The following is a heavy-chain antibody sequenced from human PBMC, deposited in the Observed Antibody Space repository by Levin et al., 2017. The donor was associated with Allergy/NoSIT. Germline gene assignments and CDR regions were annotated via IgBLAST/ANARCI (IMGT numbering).Heavy chain of an antibody. V-gene: IGHV4-30-4*01. D-gene: IGHD3-22*01. CDR2: IYYSGST. J-gene: IGHJ4*02. CDR1: GGSISSGDYY. Sequence: SETLSLTCTVSGGSISSGDYYWSWIRQPPGKGLEWIGYIYYSGSTYYNPSLKSRVTISVDTSKNQFSLKLSSVTAADTAVYYCARGGGSYDSSGYTFHEGYWGQGTLVTVSS. CDR3: ARGGGSYDSSGYTFHEGY.